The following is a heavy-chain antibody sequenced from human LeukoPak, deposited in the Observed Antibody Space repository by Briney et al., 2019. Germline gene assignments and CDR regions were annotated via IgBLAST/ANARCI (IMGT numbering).Heavy chain of an antibody. Sequence: GGSLRLSCAASRFTVRSYWMPWVRQAPGKGLVGVSRINSDGSSTSYAHSVNGRFTISRDNAKNTLYLQMNSLRAEDTAVYYCARGPYYYDILTGYYPRYDYWGQGTLVTVSS. V-gene: IGHV3-74*01. CDR1: RFTVRSYW. D-gene: IGHD3-9*01. CDR2: INSDGSST. J-gene: IGHJ4*02. CDR3: ARGPYYYDILTGYYPRYDY.